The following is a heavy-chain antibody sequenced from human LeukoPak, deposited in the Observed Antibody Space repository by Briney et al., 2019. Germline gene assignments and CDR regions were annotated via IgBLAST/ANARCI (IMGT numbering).Heavy chain of an antibody. Sequence: ASVKVSCKASGYTFTSYGISWVRQAPGQGLEWMGWISAYNGNTNYAQKLQARVTMTTDTSTSTAYMELRSLRSDDTAVYYCARELGYCNSTSCSRYFDLWGRGTLVTVSS. CDR1: GYTFTSYG. D-gene: IGHD2-2*01. V-gene: IGHV1-18*01. CDR3: ARELGYCNSTSCSRYFDL. CDR2: ISAYNGNT. J-gene: IGHJ2*01.